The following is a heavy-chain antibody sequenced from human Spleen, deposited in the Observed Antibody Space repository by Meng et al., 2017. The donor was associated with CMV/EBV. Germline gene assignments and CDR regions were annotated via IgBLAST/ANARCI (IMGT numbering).Heavy chain of an antibody. J-gene: IGHJ5*02. Sequence: FRSYAISWVRQAPGQGLEWLGGIIPIFGTANYAQKFQGRVTITTDESTSTAYMELSSLRSEDTAVYYCAREREGHDCSSTSCYTLFDPWGQGTLVTVSS. CDR3: AREREGHDCSSTSCYTLFDP. D-gene: IGHD2-2*02. CDR2: IIPIFGTA. CDR1: FRSYA. V-gene: IGHV1-69*05.